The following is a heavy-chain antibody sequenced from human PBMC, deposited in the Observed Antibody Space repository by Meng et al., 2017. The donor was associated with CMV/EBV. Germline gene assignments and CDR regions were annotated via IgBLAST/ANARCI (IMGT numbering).Heavy chain of an antibody. CDR3: ARVWDSGWDY. CDR2: INHSGSN. CDR1: GGSFSGCN. J-gene: IGHJ4*02. Sequence: QLQLQQWGAGLLKLSVTLSLTCAVVGGSFSGCNWSWFGQPPGKGLEWIGEINHSGSNNYNPSLKSRVTITVDTSKNQFSLKLSSVTAADTAVYYCARVWDSGWDYWGQGTLVTVSS. D-gene: IGHD3-22*01. V-gene: IGHV4-34*01.